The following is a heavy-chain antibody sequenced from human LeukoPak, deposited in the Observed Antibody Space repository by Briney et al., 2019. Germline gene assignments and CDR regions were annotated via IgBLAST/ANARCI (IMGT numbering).Heavy chain of an antibody. D-gene: IGHD3-10*01. V-gene: IGHV3-21*01. Sequence: PGGSLRLSCAASGFTFSSYSMNWVRQAPGKGLEWGSSISSSSSYIYYADPVKGRFTISRDNAKTSLCLQMNSLRAEDTAVYYCARSKPRTYGSGSYYNVPDYWGQGTLVTVSS. CDR3: ARSKPRTYGSGSYYNVPDY. CDR1: GFTFSSYS. J-gene: IGHJ4*02. CDR2: ISSSSSYI.